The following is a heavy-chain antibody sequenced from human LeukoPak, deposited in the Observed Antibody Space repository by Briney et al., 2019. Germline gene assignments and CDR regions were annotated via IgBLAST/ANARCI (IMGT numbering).Heavy chain of an antibody. J-gene: IGHJ4*02. V-gene: IGHV4-39*01. CDR3: ARRRYPGYSSGLFDY. Sequence: SETLSLTCTVSGGSISSSTYFWGWIRQPPGKGLECIGSIHYSGTTYYNPSLKSRVTISVDTSNNQFSLKLSSVTAADTAVYYCARRRYPGYSSGLFDYWGQGTLVTVSS. D-gene: IGHD6-19*01. CDR2: IHYSGTT. CDR1: GGSISSSTYF.